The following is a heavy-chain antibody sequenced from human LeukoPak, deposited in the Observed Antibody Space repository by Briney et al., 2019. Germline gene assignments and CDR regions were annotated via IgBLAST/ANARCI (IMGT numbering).Heavy chain of an antibody. CDR3: ARGPRRSIGYSYGPPDY. V-gene: IGHV3-74*01. D-gene: IGHD5-18*01. Sequence: GGSLRLSCAASGFTFSSYWMHWVRQAPGKGLVWVSRINSDGSSTSYADSVKGRFTISRDNAKNTLYPQMNSLRAEDTAVYYCARGPRRSIGYSYGPPDYWGQGTLVTVSS. J-gene: IGHJ4*02. CDR2: INSDGSST. CDR1: GFTFSSYW.